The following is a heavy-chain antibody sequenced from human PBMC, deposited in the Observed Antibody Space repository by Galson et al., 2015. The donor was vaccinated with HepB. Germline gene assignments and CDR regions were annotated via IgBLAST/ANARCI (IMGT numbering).Heavy chain of an antibody. D-gene: IGHD1-26*01. CDR2: ISYDGSNK. Sequence: SLRLSCAASGFTFSSYAMHWVRQAPGKGLEWVAVISYDGSNKYYADSVKGRFTISRDNSKNTLYLQMNSLRAEDTAVYYCARDFGTHYYSGSYGYLDYWGQGTLVTVSS. J-gene: IGHJ4*02. V-gene: IGHV3-30-3*01. CDR1: GFTFSSYA. CDR3: ARDFGTHYYSGSYGYLDY.